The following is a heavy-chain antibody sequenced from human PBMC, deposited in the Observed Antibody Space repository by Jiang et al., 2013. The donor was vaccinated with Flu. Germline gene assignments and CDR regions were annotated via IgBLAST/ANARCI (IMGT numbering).Heavy chain of an antibody. V-gene: IGHV1-69*02. D-gene: IGHD1-1*01. CDR1: GGTFSSYT. CDR3: ARGGRSTKNYYYYGMDV. J-gene: IGHJ6*02. CDR2: IIPILGIA. Sequence: SGGTFSSYTISWVRQAPGQGLEWMGRIIPILGIANYAQKFQGRVTITADKSTSTAYMELSSLRSEDTAVYYCARGGRSTKNYYYYGMDVWGQGTTVTVSS.